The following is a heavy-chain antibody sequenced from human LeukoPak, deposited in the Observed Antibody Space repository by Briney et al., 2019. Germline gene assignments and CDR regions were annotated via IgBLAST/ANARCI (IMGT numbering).Heavy chain of an antibody. D-gene: IGHD2-15*01. J-gene: IGHJ3*02. CDR3: ARVRHGPGSDAFDI. CDR2: IYSGGST. Sequence: GGSLRLSCAASGFTVSSNCMSWVRQAPGKGLEWVSVIYSGGSTYYADSVKGRFTISRDNSKNTLYLQMNSLRAEDTAVYYCARVRHGPGSDAFDIWGQGTMVTVSS. V-gene: IGHV3-66*02. CDR1: GFTVSSNC.